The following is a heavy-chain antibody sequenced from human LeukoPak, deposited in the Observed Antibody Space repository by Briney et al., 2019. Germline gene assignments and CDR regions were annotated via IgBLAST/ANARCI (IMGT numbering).Heavy chain of an antibody. CDR1: GFTFGKYW. CDR3: VRDGDQVVEFDY. D-gene: IGHD5-24*01. V-gene: IGHV3-74*01. J-gene: IGHJ4*02. CDR2: IDSDGSST. Sequence: GGSLRLSCAASGFTFGKYWMHWVRQVPGKGLIWIARIDSDGSSTSHADSVKGRFTIPRDNAKHALYLQMNRLRAEDTAVYYCVRDGDQVVEFDYWGQGTLVTVSS.